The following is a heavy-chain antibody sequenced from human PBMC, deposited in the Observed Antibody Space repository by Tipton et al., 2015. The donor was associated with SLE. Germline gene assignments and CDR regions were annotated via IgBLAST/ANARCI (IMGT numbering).Heavy chain of an antibody. CDR2: IWYDGSNK. CDR1: GFTFSSYG. D-gene: IGHD1-14*01. V-gene: IGHV3-33*01. J-gene: IGHJ3*02. Sequence: RSLRLSCAASGFTFSSYGMHWVRQAPGKGLEWVAVIWYDGSNKHYADSVKGRFTMSRDNSKNTLYLQMNSLRAEDTAVYYCAREGALSGTRPDGFDIWGQGTMVTVSS. CDR3: AREGALSGTRPDGFDI.